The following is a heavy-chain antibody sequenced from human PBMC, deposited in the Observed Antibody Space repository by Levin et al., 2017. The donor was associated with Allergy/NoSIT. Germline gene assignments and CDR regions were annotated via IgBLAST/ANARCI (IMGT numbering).Heavy chain of an antibody. CDR2: ISHSGDT. CDR1: GGSLRTYY. J-gene: IGHJ4*02. D-gene: IGHD6-19*01. CDR3: ASKAGKV. Sequence: SETLSLTCAVYGGSLRTYYWSWIRQTPGKGLEWIGEISHSGDTNYNPSLKSRVTMSVDTPKNQFSLKLISVTAADTAMYYCASKAGKVWGQGTLVTVSS. V-gene: IGHV4-34*01.